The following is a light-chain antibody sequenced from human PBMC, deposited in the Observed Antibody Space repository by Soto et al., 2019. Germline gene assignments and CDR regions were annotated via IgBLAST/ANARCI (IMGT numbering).Light chain of an antibody. CDR3: KSYAGSNNYV. Sequence: QSVLTQPPSASGSPGQSVTISCTGTKSDIGVYGFVSWYQHHPGKAPRLIIYEVVQRPSGVPDRFSGSKSGNTASLTVSGLQAADEADYFCKSYAGSNNYVFGSGTKSPS. CDR2: EVV. CDR1: KSDIGVYGF. V-gene: IGLV2-8*01. J-gene: IGLJ1*01.